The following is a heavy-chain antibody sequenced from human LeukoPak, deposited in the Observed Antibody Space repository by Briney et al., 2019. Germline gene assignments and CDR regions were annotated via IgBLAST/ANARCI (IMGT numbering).Heavy chain of an antibody. J-gene: IGHJ4*02. CDR2: INQDGGEK. CDR3: ARQNSDSSGYPYFDY. D-gene: IGHD3-22*01. V-gene: IGHV3-7*01. CDR1: GFTFSTYW. Sequence: GGSLRLSCAGSGFTFSTYWMTWVRQAPGKGLEWVANINQDGGEKYYVDSVKGRFTISRDNAKNSLYLQMNSLRAEDTAVYYCARQNSDSSGYPYFDYWGQGTLVTVS.